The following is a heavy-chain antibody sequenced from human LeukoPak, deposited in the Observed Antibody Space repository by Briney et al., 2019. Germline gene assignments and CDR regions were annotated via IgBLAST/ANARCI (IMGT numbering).Heavy chain of an antibody. Sequence: ASVKVSCKASGYTFTCYYMHWVRQAPGQGLEWMGWINPNSGGTNYAQKFQGWVTMTRDTSISTAYMELSRLRSDDTAVYYCARDSAAAGHYGMDVWGQGTTVTVSS. D-gene: IGHD6-13*01. V-gene: IGHV1-2*04. CDR1: GYTFTCYY. CDR2: INPNSGGT. J-gene: IGHJ6*02. CDR3: ARDSAAAGHYGMDV.